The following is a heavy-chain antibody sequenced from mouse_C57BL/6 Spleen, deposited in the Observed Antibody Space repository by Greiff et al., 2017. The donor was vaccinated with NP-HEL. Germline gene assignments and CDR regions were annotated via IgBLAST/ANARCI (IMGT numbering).Heavy chain of an antibody. D-gene: IGHD1-1*01. J-gene: IGHJ2*01. Sequence: VHVKQSGPELVKPGASVKISCKASGYSFTGYYMNWVKQSPEKSLEWIGEINPSTGGTTYNQKFKAKATLTVDKSSSTAYMQLKSLTSEDSAVYYCARRRYYGMNYFDYWGQGTTLTVSS. V-gene: IGHV1-42*01. CDR3: ARRRYYGMNYFDY. CDR1: GYSFTGYY. CDR2: INPSTGGT.